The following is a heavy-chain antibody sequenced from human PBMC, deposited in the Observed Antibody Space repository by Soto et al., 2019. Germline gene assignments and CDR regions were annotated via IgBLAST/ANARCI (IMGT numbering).Heavy chain of an antibody. V-gene: IGHV4-31*03. CDR2: IYYSGST. J-gene: IGHJ4*02. CDR1: GGSISRGGYY. D-gene: IGHD3-9*01. Sequence: PSETLSLTCTVSGGSISRGGYYWSWIRQHPGKGLEWIGYIYYSGSTYYNPSLKSRVTISVDTSKNQFSLKLSSVTAADTAVYYCARVRRIFDILTGYFDYWGQGTLVTVSS. CDR3: ARVRRIFDILTGYFDY.